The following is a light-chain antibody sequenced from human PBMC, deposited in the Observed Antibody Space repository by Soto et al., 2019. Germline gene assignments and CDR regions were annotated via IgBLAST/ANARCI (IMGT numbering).Light chain of an antibody. V-gene: IGKV3-15*01. J-gene: IGKJ1*01. CDR2: GAS. CDR1: QSVGSN. CDR3: QQYDNWPTWT. Sequence: EIAMTQSPATLSGSPGERATLSCRASQSVGSNLAGNQQKPGQAPRLLIFGASTRATGIPARFSVSGSGTEFSLTISRLNSEDFAVYYCQQYDNWPTWTFGQGTKVDTK.